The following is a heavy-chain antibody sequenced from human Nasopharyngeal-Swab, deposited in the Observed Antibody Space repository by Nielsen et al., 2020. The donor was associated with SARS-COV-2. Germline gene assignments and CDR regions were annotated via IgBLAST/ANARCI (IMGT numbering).Heavy chain of an antibody. D-gene: IGHD5-24*01. V-gene: IGHV3-23*01. J-gene: IGHJ4*02. CDR2: ISGGGGST. CDR3: AKESLRREMATMSAHDY. Sequence: GESLKISCAASGFTFSSYGMSWVRQAPGKGLEWVSAISGGGGSTYYADSVKGRFTISRDNSKNTLYLQMNSLRAEDTAVYYCAKESLRREMATMSAHDYWGQGTLVTVSS. CDR1: GFTFSSYG.